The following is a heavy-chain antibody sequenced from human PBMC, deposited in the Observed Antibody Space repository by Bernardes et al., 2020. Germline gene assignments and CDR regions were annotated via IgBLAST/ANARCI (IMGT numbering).Heavy chain of an antibody. CDR2: ISWNSGSI. V-gene: IGHV3-9*01. CDR3: ARVDSHIVVVPAAIQFDY. Sequence: GGSLRLSCAASGFTFDDYAMHWVRQAPGKGLEWVSGISWNSGSIGYADSVKGRFTISRDNAKNSLYLQMNSLRAEDTAVYYCARVDSHIVVVPAAIQFDYWGQGTLVTVSS. CDR1: GFTFDDYA. D-gene: IGHD2-2*02. J-gene: IGHJ4*02.